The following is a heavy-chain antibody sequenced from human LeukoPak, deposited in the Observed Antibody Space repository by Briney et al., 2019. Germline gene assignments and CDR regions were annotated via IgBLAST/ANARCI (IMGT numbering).Heavy chain of an antibody. CDR3: ARQGVVTRCYYYYYGMDV. CDR2: IYYSGST. V-gene: IGHV4-39*01. Sequence: SETLSLTCTVSGGSISSSSYYWGWIRQPPGKGLEWIGSIYYSGSTYYNPSLKSRVTISVDTSKNQFSLKLSSVTAADTAVYYCARQGVVTRCYYYYYGMDVWGQGTTVTVSS. CDR1: GGSISSSSYY. D-gene: IGHD2-21*02. J-gene: IGHJ6*02.